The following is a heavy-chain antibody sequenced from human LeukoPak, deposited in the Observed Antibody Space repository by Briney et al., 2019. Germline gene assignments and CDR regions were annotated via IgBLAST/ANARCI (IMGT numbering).Heavy chain of an antibody. Sequence: ASETLSLTCTVSGGSIGSASNYWSWIRQPAGKGLEWIGRIYTSGSTNYNPSLRSRVTISVDTSKNQFSLKLSSVTAADTAVYYCAREVRVLKWFDPWGQGTLVTVSS. V-gene: IGHV4-61*02. CDR3: AREVRVLKWFDP. CDR2: IYTSGST. CDR1: GGSIGSASNY. D-gene: IGHD2-21*01. J-gene: IGHJ5*02.